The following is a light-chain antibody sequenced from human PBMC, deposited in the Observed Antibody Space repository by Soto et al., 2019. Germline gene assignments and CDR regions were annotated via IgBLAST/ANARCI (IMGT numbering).Light chain of an antibody. V-gene: IGKV1-27*01. CDR2: AAS. CDR3: QRYNSAPPLT. J-gene: IGKJ4*01. CDR1: QGISNY. Sequence: DIQLTQSPSSLSASVGDRVTITCRASQGISNYLAWYQQKPGKVPKLLIFAASTLQSGVPSRFSGSGSGTDFTLTISSLQPEDVATYYCQRYNSAPPLTFGGGTKVEIK.